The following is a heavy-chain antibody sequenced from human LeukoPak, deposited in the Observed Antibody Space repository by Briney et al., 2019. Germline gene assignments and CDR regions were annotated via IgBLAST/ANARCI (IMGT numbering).Heavy chain of an antibody. J-gene: IGHJ4*02. V-gene: IGHV3-23*01. Sequence: PGGSLRLSCAASGFTFSSYAMSWVRQAPGKGLEWVSSISGSGGSTYYADSAKGRFTISRDNAKNSLYLEMNSLRAEDTAVYYCARGPSYGARCDYLDYWGQGALVTVSS. D-gene: IGHD4/OR15-4a*01. CDR3: ARGPSYGARCDYLDY. CDR1: GFTFSSYA. CDR2: ISGSGGST.